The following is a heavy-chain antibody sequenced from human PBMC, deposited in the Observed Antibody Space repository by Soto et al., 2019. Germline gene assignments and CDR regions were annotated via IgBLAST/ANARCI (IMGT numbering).Heavy chain of an antibody. CDR2: IIPIFGTA. V-gene: IGHV1-69*13. J-gene: IGHJ4*02. CDR3: ARGGGIVGATTAFDY. CDR1: GGTFSSYA. D-gene: IGHD1-26*01. Sequence: ASVKVSCKASGGTFSSYAISWVRQAPGQGLEWMGGIIPIFGTANYAQKFQGRVTITADESTSTAYMELSSLRSEDTAVYYCARGGGIVGATTAFDYWGQGTLVTVSS.